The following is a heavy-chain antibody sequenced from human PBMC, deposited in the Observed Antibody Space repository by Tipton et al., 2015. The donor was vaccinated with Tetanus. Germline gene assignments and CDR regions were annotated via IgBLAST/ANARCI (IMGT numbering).Heavy chain of an antibody. CDR1: GDSVRSGDYQ. Sequence: GLVKPSETLSLTCTVSGDSVRSGDYQWNWIRQSPRKGLEWLAYISNSGRTNSNYDLKSRITISQDTSKNQSSLSLTSVTAADTAVYYCARANYNFAKKGPFDSWGQGTQVIVSS. J-gene: IGHJ4*02. CDR3: ARANYNFAKKGPFDS. D-gene: IGHD3-3*01. CDR2: ISNSGRT. V-gene: IGHV4-61*08.